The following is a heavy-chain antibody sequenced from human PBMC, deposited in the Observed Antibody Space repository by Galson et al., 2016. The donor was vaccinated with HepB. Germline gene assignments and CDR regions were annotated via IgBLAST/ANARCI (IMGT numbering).Heavy chain of an antibody. V-gene: IGHV4-34*01. CDR3: ARGLPRSYYGMDV. CDR2: ISHSGST. CDR1: GGPFGGYY. J-gene: IGHJ6*02. Sequence: EILSPTCVVYGGPFGGYYWNWIRQPPGKGLGWIGEISHSGSTNYKPSLKSRLTISVHTSKNQFSLRLNSVTAADTAVYYCARGLPRSYYGMDVWGQGTTVTVSS.